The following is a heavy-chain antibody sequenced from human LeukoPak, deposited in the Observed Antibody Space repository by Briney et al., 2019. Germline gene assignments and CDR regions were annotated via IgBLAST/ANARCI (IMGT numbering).Heavy chain of an antibody. CDR2: IIPIFGTA. CDR3: ARVQLPYSSGWYLAGFDY. CDR1: GGTFSSYA. D-gene: IGHD6-19*01. Sequence: GASVKVSCKASGGTFSSYAISWVRQAPGQGLEWMGGIIPIFGTANYAQKFQGRVTITADESTSTAYMELSSLRSEDTAVYYCARVQLPYSSGWYLAGFDYWGQGTLVTVSS. J-gene: IGHJ4*02. V-gene: IGHV1-69*13.